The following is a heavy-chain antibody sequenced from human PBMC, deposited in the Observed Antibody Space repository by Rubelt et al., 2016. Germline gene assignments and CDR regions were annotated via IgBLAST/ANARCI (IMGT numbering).Heavy chain of an antibody. J-gene: IGHJ5*02. V-gene: IGHV3-23*04. CDR3: TTGEVMEDL. D-gene: IGHD2-21*01. Sequence: EVQLVESGGALVQPRGSLRLSCVASGFPFSDYAMTWARQAPGKGLEWVSNLSGRGDYTYYTDSVKGRFTVSRDNANNVLYLQLNILNAVDTAVCFCTTGEVMEDLWGQGTLVTVSS. CDR2: LSGRGDYT. CDR1: GFPFSDYA.